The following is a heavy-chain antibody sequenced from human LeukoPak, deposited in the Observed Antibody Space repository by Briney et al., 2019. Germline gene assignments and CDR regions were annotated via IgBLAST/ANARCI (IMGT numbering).Heavy chain of an antibody. CDR3: AREGTGRSSWYAGGYFDY. CDR1: GGTISSGDYY. J-gene: IGHJ4*02. Sequence: SQTLSLTCTVSGGTISSGDYYWRCIRQPPGKGLEWIGYIYYSGSAYYNPSLKSRVTRSVDTSKNQFSLKLSSVTAADTAVYYCAREGTGRSSWYAGGYFDYWGQGTLVTVSS. CDR2: IYYSGSA. D-gene: IGHD6-13*01. V-gene: IGHV4-30-4*01.